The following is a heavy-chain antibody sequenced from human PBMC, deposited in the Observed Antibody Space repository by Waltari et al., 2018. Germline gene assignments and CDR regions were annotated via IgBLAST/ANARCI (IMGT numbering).Heavy chain of an antibody. CDR1: GFTFRSNW. J-gene: IGHJ4*02. D-gene: IGHD7-27*01. CDR2: IEPDGSQQ. Sequence: EVQLVDSGGGMVQPGGSLRLACAASGFTFRSNWMSWVRQAPGRGLEWLANIEPDGSQQYYVDSVRGRFSISRDNAKNSLYLQLNSLRAEDTAIYYCARDFNWGWDFWGQGTLVTVSS. V-gene: IGHV3-7*03. CDR3: ARDFNWGWDF.